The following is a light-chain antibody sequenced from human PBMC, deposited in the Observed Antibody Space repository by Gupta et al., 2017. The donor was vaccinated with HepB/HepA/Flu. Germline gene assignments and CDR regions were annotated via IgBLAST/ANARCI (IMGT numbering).Light chain of an antibody. CDR1: QSIRSY. CDR3: QQSYSNPPYT. J-gene: IGKJ2*01. CDR2: AAS. Sequence: DIQMTQSPSSLSASVGDRVTITCRASQSIRSYLNWYQQKPGKAPKLLIYAASSLQSGVPSRFSGSGYGTDFTLTISSLQPEDFATYYCQQSYSNPPYTFGQGTKLEIK. V-gene: IGKV1-39*01.